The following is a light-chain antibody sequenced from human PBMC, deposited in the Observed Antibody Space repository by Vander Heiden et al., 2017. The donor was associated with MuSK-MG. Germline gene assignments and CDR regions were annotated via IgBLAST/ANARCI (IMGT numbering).Light chain of an antibody. CDR2: AAS. CDR3: QQLNSYLFT. CDR1: PGISSS. Sequence: IQLTQSPSSLSASVGDRVTITCRASPGISSSVAWYHQKPGKAPKLLIYAASSWQSGVPSRFIGSGSGTDFTLTISSRQPEDFATYYCQQLNSYLFTFGHGTKVDIK. V-gene: IGKV1-9*01. J-gene: IGKJ3*01.